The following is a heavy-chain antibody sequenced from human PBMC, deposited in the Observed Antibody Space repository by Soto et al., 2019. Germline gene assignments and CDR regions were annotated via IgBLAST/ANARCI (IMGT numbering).Heavy chain of an antibody. CDR3: SADHPHMAMGWPV. D-gene: IGHD1-26*01. CDR2: IVVVSGST. J-gene: IGHJ6*02. Sequence: ASVKVSCKASGFDFGSFGIQFLRQTRGRGLEWIGWIVVVSGSTNYARHFQGRVAISRDMSSSTAYLDLYDLKSDDTAVYFCSADHPHMAMGWPVWGQGTTVTVSS. CDR1: GFDFGSFG. V-gene: IGHV1-58*02.